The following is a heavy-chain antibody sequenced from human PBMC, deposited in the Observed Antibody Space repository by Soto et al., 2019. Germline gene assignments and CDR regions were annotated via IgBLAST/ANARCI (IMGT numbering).Heavy chain of an antibody. V-gene: IGHV4-39*01. Sequence: SETLSLTCTVSGASVRSGGYYWSWIRQAPGKGLEWIGSIYYSGSTYYNPSLKSRVTISVDTSKNQFSLKLSSVTAADTAVYYCAKGGSGSYSNAFDIWGQGTMVTVS. CDR2: IYYSGST. J-gene: IGHJ3*02. CDR3: AKGGSGSYSNAFDI. CDR1: GASVRSGGYY. D-gene: IGHD3-10*01.